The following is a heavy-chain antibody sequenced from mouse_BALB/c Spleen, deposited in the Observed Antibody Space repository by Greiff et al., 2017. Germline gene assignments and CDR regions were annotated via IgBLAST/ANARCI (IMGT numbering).Heavy chain of an antibody. Sequence: VMLVESGPGLVAPSQSLSITCTVSGFSLTSYGVHWVRQPPGKGLEWLGVIWAGGSTNYNSALMSRLSISKDNSKSQVFLKMNSLQTDDTAMYYCAREGVVATRGAMDYWGQGTSVTVSS. CDR1: GFSLTSYG. CDR3: AREGVVATRGAMDY. D-gene: IGHD1-1*01. CDR2: IWAGGST. J-gene: IGHJ4*01. V-gene: IGHV2-9*02.